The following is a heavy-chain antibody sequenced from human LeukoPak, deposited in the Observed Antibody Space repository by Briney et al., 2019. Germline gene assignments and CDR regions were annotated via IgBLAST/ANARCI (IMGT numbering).Heavy chain of an antibody. Sequence: SETLSLTCTVSGGSISSFYWSWIRQPAGKGLEWIGRIYPSGSTNYNPSLKSRVTMSVDTSKNQFSLKLTSVTAADTAVYYCARDCSSIGCYEPYAFDSWGQGTRVTVSS. CDR2: IYPSGST. CDR3: ARDCSSIGCYEPYAFDS. V-gene: IGHV4-4*07. D-gene: IGHD2-2*01. CDR1: GGSISSFY. J-gene: IGHJ3*02.